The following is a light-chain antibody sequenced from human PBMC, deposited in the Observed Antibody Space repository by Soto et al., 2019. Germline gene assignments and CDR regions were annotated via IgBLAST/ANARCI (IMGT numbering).Light chain of an antibody. CDR2: GVS. CDR1: QSVSSK. Sequence: EIVMTQSPATLSVSPGERATLSCRASQSVSSKLAWFQQKPGQAPSLLIYGVSTRATGVPVRFSGSGSGTEFTLPINRLQSEDFAVYYCQQYNNWPRTFGQGTKLEIK. J-gene: IGKJ2*02. CDR3: QQYNNWPRT. V-gene: IGKV3-15*01.